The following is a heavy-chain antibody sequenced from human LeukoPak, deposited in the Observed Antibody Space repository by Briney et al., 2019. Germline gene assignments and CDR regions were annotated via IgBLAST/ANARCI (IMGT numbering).Heavy chain of an antibody. V-gene: IGHV3-33*01. CDR2: IWYDGSNK. CDR1: GFTFRSYG. Sequence: GKSLRLSCAASGFTFRSYGMHWVRQAPGKGLEWVAIIWYDGSNKYYADSVKGRFTISRDNSENTLYLQMNSLRAEDTALYYCASDGIAVDRGIGYFDYWGQGTLVTVSS. CDR3: ASDGIAVDRGIGYFDY. D-gene: IGHD6-13*01. J-gene: IGHJ4*02.